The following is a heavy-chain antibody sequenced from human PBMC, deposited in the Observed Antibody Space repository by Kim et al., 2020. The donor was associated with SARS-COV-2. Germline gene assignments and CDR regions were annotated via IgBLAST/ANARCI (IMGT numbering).Heavy chain of an antibody. D-gene: IGHD1-26*01. V-gene: IGHV1-58*01. J-gene: IGHJ4*02. Sequence: TNYARKFQERVTITRDMSTSTAYMELSSLRSEDTAVYYCAGGYSGSSGYWGQGTLVTVSS. CDR3: AGGYSGSSGY. CDR2: T.